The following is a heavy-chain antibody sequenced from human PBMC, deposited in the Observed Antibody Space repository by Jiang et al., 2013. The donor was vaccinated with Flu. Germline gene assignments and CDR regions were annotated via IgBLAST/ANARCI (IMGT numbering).Heavy chain of an antibody. CDR2: IFHSGTD. Sequence: VSGHSISSNITGAGSGSPHGRGVEWIGSIFHSGTDLLQYRPSKSRVTISMETSKNQFSLRLRSVTATDTATYFCATTVMAVLFDAFDIWGQGTMVTSLQ. D-gene: IGHD1-1*01. CDR3: ATTVMAVLFDAFDI. J-gene: IGHJ3*02. CDR1: GHSISSNIT. V-gene: IGHV4-38-2*01.